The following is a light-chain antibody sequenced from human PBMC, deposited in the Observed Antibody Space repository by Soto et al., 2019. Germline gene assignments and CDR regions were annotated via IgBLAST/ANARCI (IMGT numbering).Light chain of an antibody. CDR3: QQGINFPLT. CDR1: QDVKSW. Sequence: IQMTQSPSSVSASVGDRVTITCRASQDVKSWLAWYQQKPGKAPKLLINAASTLHTGVPSRFSGSGAGTEFNFTISAVRPEDFATYYCQQGINFPLTFGGGTRVEIK. J-gene: IGKJ4*01. V-gene: IGKV1-12*01. CDR2: AAS.